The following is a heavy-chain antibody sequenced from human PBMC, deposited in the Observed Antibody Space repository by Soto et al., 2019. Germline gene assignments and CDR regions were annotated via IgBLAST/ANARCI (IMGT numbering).Heavy chain of an antibody. CDR2: ISGYNGNT. J-gene: IGHJ1*01. CDR1: GYTFTIYG. D-gene: IGHD3-22*01. CDR3: ARVDYYDSSGDYGY. V-gene: IGHV1-18*04. Sequence: QVQLVQSGAEVKKPGASVKVSCKASGYTFTIYGISWVRQAPGQGLEWMGWISGYNGNTDYAQNLQDRVTLTTDASTSSVYMELRSLRSDATAVYYCARVDYYDSSGDYGYWGQGTLITVYS.